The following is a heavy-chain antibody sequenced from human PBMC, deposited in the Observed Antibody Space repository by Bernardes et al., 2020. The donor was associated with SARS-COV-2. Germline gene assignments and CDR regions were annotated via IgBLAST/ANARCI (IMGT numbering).Heavy chain of an antibody. Sequence: GGSLRLSCAASGFTFSSYAMSWVRQAPGKGLEWVSAISGSGGSTYYADSVKGRFTISRDNSKNTLYLQMNSLRAEDTAVYYCAKNRPGTYYYDSSGYLDYWGQGTLVTVSS. D-gene: IGHD3-22*01. CDR1: GFTFSSYA. CDR2: ISGSGGST. CDR3: AKNRPGTYYYDSSGYLDY. V-gene: IGHV3-23*01. J-gene: IGHJ4*02.